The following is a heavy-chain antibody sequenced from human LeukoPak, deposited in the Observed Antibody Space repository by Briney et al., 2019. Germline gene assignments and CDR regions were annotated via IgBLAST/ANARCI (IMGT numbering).Heavy chain of an antibody. V-gene: IGHV1-2*06. CDR1: GYTFTGYY. CDR3: AGGYSYGYAFDY. J-gene: IGHJ4*02. Sequence: ASVKVSCKASGYTFTGYYMHWVRQAPGQGLEWMGRINPNSGGTNYAQKFQGRVTMTRDTSISTAYMELSRLRSDDTAVYYCAGGYSYGYAFDYWGQGTLVTVSS. D-gene: IGHD5-18*01. CDR2: INPNSGGT.